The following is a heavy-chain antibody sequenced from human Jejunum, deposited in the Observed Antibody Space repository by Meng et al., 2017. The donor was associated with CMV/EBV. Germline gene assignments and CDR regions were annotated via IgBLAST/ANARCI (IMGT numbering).Heavy chain of an antibody. CDR1: VDSINNHF. CDR3: ARGESRGYYYFDY. Sequence: QGSAPGLWRPPETLSLTCSVAVDSINNHFWSWIRQPAGKKLEWIGRISSSGNTNYTPSFKSRVIMSLDTSNNQFFLKLTSVTAADTALYYCARGESRGYYYFDYWGQGILVTVSS. CDR2: ISSSGNT. V-gene: IGHV4-4*07. J-gene: IGHJ4*02. D-gene: IGHD3-22*01.